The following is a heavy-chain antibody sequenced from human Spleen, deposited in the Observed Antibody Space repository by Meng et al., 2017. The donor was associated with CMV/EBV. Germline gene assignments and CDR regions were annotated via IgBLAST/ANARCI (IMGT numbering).Heavy chain of an antibody. J-gene: IGHJ4*02. V-gene: IGHV3-53*01. CDR1: GFIVSSNY. CDR3: ARAYSSGWIYYFDY. Sequence: LSLTCAASGFIVSSNYMSWVRQAPGKGLEWVSVIYSGGSTYYADSVKGRFIISRDNSKNTLYLQMNSLRAEDTAVYYCARAYSSGWIYYFDYWGQGTLVTVSS. D-gene: IGHD6-19*01. CDR2: IYSGGST.